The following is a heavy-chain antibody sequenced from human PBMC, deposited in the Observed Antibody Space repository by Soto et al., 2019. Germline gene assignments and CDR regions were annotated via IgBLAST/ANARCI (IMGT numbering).Heavy chain of an antibody. D-gene: IGHD6-13*01. CDR1: GGSTSSYY. CDR2: IYHSGTT. J-gene: IGHJ5*02. Sequence: PSETLSLTCTVSGGSTSSYYWNWIRQPPGKGLEWIGYIYHSGTTNYNPSLKSRVAISVDTSKNQFSLNLTSVTAADTALYYCARHRINRGSWYWVDPWGQGTLVTVSS. CDR3: ARHRINRGSWYWVDP. V-gene: IGHV4-59*08.